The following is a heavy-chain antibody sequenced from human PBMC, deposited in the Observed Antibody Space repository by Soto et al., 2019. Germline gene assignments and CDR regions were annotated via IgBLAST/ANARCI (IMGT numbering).Heavy chain of an antibody. V-gene: IGHV2-70*01. CDR3: ARYCSSTSCYPGGFDY. Sequence: SGPTLVNPTQTLTLTCTFSGFSLSTSGMCVSWIRQPPGKALEWLALIDWDDDKYYSTSLKTRLTISKDTSKNQVVLTMTNIDPVDTATYYCARYCSSTSCYPGGFDYWGQGTLVTVSS. CDR2: IDWDDDK. D-gene: IGHD2-2*01. J-gene: IGHJ4*02. CDR1: GFSLSTSGMC.